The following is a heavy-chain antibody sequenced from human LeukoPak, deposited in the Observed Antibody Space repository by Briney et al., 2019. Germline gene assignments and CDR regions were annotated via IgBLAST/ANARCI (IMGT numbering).Heavy chain of an antibody. D-gene: IGHD6-6*01. CDR3: ARVVSSSSSLAYYYYMDV. V-gene: IGHV4-59*01. Sequence: SETLSLTCTVSGASMTSDYWSWIRQPPGKGLEWIGYVYHSGTTHYSPSLESRVTISMDTSKNQFSLKLSSVTAADTAVYYCARVVSSSSSLAYYYYMDVWGKGTTVTVSS. CDR1: GASMTSDY. J-gene: IGHJ6*03. CDR2: VYHSGTT.